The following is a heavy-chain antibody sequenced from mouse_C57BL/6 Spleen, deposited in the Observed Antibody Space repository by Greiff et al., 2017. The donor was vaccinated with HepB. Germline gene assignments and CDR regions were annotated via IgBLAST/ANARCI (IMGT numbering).Heavy chain of an antibody. Sequence: VQLQQPGAELVMPGASVKLSCKASGYTFTSYWMHWVKQRPGQGLEWIGEIDPSDSYTNYNQKFKGKSTLTVDKSSSTAYMQLSSLTSEDSAVYYGARGITTVVAYYFDYWGQGTTLTVSA. CDR1: GYTFTSYW. CDR2: IDPSDSYT. V-gene: IGHV1-69*01. CDR3: ARGITTVVAYYFDY. D-gene: IGHD1-1*01. J-gene: IGHJ2*01.